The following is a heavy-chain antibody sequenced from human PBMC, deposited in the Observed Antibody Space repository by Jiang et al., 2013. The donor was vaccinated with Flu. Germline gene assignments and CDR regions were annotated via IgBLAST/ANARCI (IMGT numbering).Heavy chain of an antibody. CDR3: ARGAVAGIDY. J-gene: IGHJ4*02. Sequence: TMSLKSRLTINADTSRNQFSLQLSSVTPEDTAVYYCARGAVAGIDYWGQGTLVTVSS. V-gene: IGHV6-1*01. D-gene: IGHD6-19*01.